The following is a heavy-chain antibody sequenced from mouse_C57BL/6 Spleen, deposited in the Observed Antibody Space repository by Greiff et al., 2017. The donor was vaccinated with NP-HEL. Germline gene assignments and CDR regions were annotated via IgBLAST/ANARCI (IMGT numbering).Heavy chain of an antibody. CDR2: IYPGSGST. Sequence: QVHVKQPGAELVKPGASVKMSCKASGYTFTSYWITWVKQRPGQGLEWIGDIYPGSGSTNYNEKFKSKATLTVDTSSRTAYMQLSSLTSEDAAVYYCARYYSNLYYFDYWGQGTTLTVSS. CDR3: ARYYSNLYYFDY. D-gene: IGHD2-5*01. J-gene: IGHJ2*01. CDR1: GYTFTSYW. V-gene: IGHV1-55*01.